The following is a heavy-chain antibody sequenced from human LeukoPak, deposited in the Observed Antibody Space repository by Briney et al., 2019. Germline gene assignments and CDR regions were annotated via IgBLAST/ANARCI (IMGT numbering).Heavy chain of an antibody. Sequence: ASVKVSCKASGYTFTSYDINWVRQATGQGLEWMGWVNPNSGNTGYAQKFQGRVTMTRNTSISTAYMELSSLRSEDTAVYYCARERGYCSSTSCYTRWFDPWGQGTLVTVSS. D-gene: IGHD2-2*02. V-gene: IGHV1-8*01. CDR1: GYTFTSYD. CDR2: VNPNSGNT. J-gene: IGHJ5*02. CDR3: ARERGYCSSTSCYTRWFDP.